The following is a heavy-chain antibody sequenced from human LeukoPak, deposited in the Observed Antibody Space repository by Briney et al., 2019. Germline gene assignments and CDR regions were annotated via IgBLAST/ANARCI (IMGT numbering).Heavy chain of an antibody. CDR2: ISWNSGSI. Sequence: GRSLRLSCAASGFTFDDYAMHWVRQAPGKGLEWVSGISWNSGSIGYADSVKGRFTISRDNAKNSLYLQMNSLRAEDMALYYCAKVGTYDAGAFDIWGQGIMVTVPS. J-gene: IGHJ3*02. CDR3: AKVGTYDAGAFDI. CDR1: GFTFDDYA. V-gene: IGHV3-9*03. D-gene: IGHD4/OR15-4a*01.